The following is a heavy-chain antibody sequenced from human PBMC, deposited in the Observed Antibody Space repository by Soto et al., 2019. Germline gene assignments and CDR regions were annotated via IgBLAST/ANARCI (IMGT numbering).Heavy chain of an antibody. CDR3: ARGYAVAGTDAFDI. CDR1: GGSISSGGYY. Sequence: QVQLQESGPGLVKPSQTLSLTCTVSGGSISSGGYYWSWIRQHPGKGLEWIGYIYYSGSTYYNPSLKSRVTISVDTSKNQFSLKLSSVTAADTAVYYGARGYAVAGTDAFDIWGQGTMVTVSS. J-gene: IGHJ3*02. V-gene: IGHV4-31*03. CDR2: IYYSGST. D-gene: IGHD6-19*01.